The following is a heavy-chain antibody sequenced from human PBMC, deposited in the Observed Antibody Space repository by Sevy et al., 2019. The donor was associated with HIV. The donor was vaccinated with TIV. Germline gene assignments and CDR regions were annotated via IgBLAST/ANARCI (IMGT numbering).Heavy chain of an antibody. Sequence: ASVKVSCKTSGYTFTTFYVHWVRQAPGQGLEWMGIIIPSGGSTTYAQKFQGRVTMTRDTSTSTVYMELRSLRSEDTAVYYCASGTGVWGQGTLVTVSS. CDR2: IIPSGGST. CDR1: GYTFTTFY. J-gene: IGHJ4*02. V-gene: IGHV1-46*01. D-gene: IGHD1-26*01. CDR3: ASGTGV.